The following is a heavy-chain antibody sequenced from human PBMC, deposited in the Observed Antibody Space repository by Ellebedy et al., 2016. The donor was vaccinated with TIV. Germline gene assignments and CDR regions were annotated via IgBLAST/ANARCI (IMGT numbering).Heavy chain of an antibody. V-gene: IGHV1-3*01. J-gene: IGHJ4*02. D-gene: IGHD2-8*01. CDR3: ARGGVGRYCTDGVRLQALDY. CDR1: GYTFSSYA. CDR2: INAGNGHT. Sequence: ASVKVSCKASGYTFSSYAMHWVRQAPGQRLEWMGWINAGNGHTKYSQNFQGRVTITWDTSASTAYMELSRLRSEDTAVYYCARGGVGRYCTDGVRLQALDYWGQGTLVTVSS.